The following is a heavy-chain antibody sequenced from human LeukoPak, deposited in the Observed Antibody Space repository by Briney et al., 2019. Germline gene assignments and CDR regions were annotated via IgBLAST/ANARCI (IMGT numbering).Heavy chain of an antibody. J-gene: IGHJ4*02. V-gene: IGHV4-38-2*02. CDR2: IYHSGST. Sequence: SETLSLTCTVSGYSISSGFYWGWIRQPPGKGLEWIGSIYHSGSTYYNPSLKSRVTISVDKSKNQFSLKLSSVTAADTAVYYCARVAVAAGTLSYWGQGTLVTVSS. CDR3: ARVAVAAGTLSY. D-gene: IGHD6-13*01. CDR1: GYSISSGFY.